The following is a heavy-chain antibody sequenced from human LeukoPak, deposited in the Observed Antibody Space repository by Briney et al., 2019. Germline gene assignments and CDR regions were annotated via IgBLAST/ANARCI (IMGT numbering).Heavy chain of an antibody. CDR3: ARGYGAIVVVPAAPLDY. J-gene: IGHJ4*02. Sequence: ASVKVPCKASGYTFTSYGISWVRQAPGQGLEWMGWISAYNGNTNYAQKLQGRVTMTTDTSTSTAYMELRSLRSDDTAVYYCARGYGAIVVVPAAPLDYWGQGTLVTVSS. CDR1: GYTFTSYG. D-gene: IGHD2-2*01. V-gene: IGHV1-18*01. CDR2: ISAYNGNT.